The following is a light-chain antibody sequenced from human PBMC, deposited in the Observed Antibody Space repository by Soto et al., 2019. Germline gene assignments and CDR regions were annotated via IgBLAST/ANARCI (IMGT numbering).Light chain of an antibody. Sequence: DIQMTLSPSTLSASVGDRVTVTCRASQSVRDWVAWYQQQAGRAPRLLIYKASSLQSGVPSRFSGSGFGTEFTLTISSLQPDDFASYYCQQYYSYSPLTFGGGTKVDIK. V-gene: IGKV1-5*03. CDR2: KAS. CDR3: QQYYSYSPLT. J-gene: IGKJ4*01. CDR1: QSVRDW.